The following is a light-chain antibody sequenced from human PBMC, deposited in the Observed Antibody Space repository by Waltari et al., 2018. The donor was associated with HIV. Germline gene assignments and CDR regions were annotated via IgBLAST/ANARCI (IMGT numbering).Light chain of an antibody. CDR3: QSYDSSLSARYV. Sequence: QSVLTQPPSVSGAPGQRVTISCTGSSSNIGAGYDVHWYQQLPGTAPKLLIYGNSNRPSGFPDRFSGSKSGTSASLAITGLQAEDEADYYCQSYDSSLSARYVFGTGTKVTVL. CDR2: GNS. CDR1: SSNIGAGYD. J-gene: IGLJ1*01. V-gene: IGLV1-40*01.